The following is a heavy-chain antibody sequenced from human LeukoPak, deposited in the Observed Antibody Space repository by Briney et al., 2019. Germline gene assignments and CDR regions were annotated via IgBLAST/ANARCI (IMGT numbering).Heavy chain of an antibody. CDR2: ISSSGSTI. V-gene: IGHV3-48*03. J-gene: IGHJ6*04. D-gene: IGHD3-10*02. Sequence: PGGSLRLSCAASGFTFSSYEMNSVRQAPGKVLEWVSYISSSGSTIYYADSVKGRFTISRDNAKNSLYLQMNSLRAEDTAVYYCAELGITMIGGVWGKGTTVTISS. CDR3: AELGITMIGGV. CDR1: GFTFSSYE.